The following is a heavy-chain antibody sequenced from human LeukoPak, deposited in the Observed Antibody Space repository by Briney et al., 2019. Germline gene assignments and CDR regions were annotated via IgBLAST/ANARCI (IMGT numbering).Heavy chain of an antibody. CDR3: AKTYSSVWGFDY. J-gene: IGHJ4*02. CDR2: ISRSGVTT. D-gene: IGHD6-19*01. CDR1: GFTFSSYA. Sequence: GGSLRLSCAASGFTFSSYAMSWVSQAPGKGLEWVSAISRSGVTTYYADSVKGRFTTSRDNSKNTLYLQMNSLRAEDTAVYYCAKTYSSVWGFDYWGQGTLVTVSS. V-gene: IGHV3-23*01.